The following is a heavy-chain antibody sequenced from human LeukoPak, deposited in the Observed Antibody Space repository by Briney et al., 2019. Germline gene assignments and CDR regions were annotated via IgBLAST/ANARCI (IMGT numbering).Heavy chain of an antibody. CDR2: IHYTGNT. J-gene: IGHJ4*02. Sequence: SETLSLTCTVSGASVRGYYWSWIRQPPGKGLKWIGYIHYTGNTDYNPSLTSRVTMSVDTSKNQFSLMLTSVTAADTAVHYCARGYGSGSYNNFNQWGQGLLVAVSS. CDR3: ARGYGSGSYNNFNQ. CDR1: GASVRGYY. D-gene: IGHD3-10*01. V-gene: IGHV4-59*02.